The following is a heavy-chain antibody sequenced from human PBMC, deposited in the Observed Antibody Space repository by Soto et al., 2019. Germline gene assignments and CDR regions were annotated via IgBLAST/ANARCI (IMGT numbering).Heavy chain of an antibody. CDR3: AAVVYSNYGEMDV. CDR1: GFTFTSSA. D-gene: IGHD4-4*01. CDR2: IVVGSGNT. Sequence: QMQLVQSGPEVKKPGTSVKVSCKASGFTFTSSAVQLVRQARGQRLEWIGWIVVGSGNTNYAQKFQERVTITRDMSTSTAYRELSSLRAEDTAVYYCAAVVYSNYGEMDVWGQGTTVTVSS. J-gene: IGHJ6*02. V-gene: IGHV1-58*01.